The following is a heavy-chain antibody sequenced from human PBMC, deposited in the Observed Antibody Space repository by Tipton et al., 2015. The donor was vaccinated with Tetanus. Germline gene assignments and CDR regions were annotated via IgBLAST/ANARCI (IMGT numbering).Heavy chain of an antibody. D-gene: IGHD1-26*01. CDR2: ISWDGGST. V-gene: IGHV3-43*01. Sequence: SLRLSCAASGFTFDDYTMHWVRQAPGKGLEWVSLISWDGGSTYYADSVKGRFTISRDNSKNSLYLQMNSLRTEDTALYYCAKDISSGSRRHEYYFDYWGQGTLVTVSS. CDR1: GFTFDDYT. CDR3: AKDISSGSRRHEYYFDY. J-gene: IGHJ4*02.